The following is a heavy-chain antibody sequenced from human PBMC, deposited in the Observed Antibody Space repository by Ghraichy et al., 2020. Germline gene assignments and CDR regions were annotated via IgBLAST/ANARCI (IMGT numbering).Heavy chain of an antibody. V-gene: IGHV3-64D*06. CDR3: VKEYFDSSGYGAGYYYYYMDV. CDR1: GFTFSSYA. Sequence: GGSLRLSCSASGFTFSSYAMHWVRQAPGKGLEYVSGISNNGGSTYYADSVKGRFTISRDNSKNTLYLQMSSLRAEDTAVYYCVKEYFDSSGYGAGYYYYYMDVWGKGTTVTVSS. CDR2: ISNNGGST. D-gene: IGHD3-22*01. J-gene: IGHJ6*03.